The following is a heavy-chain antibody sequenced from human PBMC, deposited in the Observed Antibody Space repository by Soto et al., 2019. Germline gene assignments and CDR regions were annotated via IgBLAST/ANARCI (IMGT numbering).Heavy chain of an antibody. Sequence: EVQLVESGGGLVQPGGSRRLSCVASGFSFSSYSINWVRQAPGKGLEWVSYINSRSNSIYYADSVKGRFTVSRDNAKNSLYLQMDSLRAEDTAVYYCARDTIVGAMAFNYWGQGTLVTVSS. D-gene: IGHD1-26*01. J-gene: IGHJ4*02. CDR2: INSRSNSI. V-gene: IGHV3-48*01. CDR3: ARDTIVGAMAFNY. CDR1: GFSFSSYS.